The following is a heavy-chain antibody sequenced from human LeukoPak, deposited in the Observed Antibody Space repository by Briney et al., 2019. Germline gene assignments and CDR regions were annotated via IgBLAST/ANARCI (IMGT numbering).Heavy chain of an antibody. J-gene: IGHJ4*02. D-gene: IGHD3-22*01. CDR1: GYTFTSYY. V-gene: IGHV1-46*01. CDR2: INPSGGST. Sequence: ASVKVSCKASGYTFTSYYMHWVRQAPGQGLEWMGIINPSGGSTSYAQKFQGRVTITADKSTSTAYMELSSLRSEDTAVYYCAGSWYYYDSSGYFNFDYWGQGTLVTVSS. CDR3: AGSWYYYDSSGYFNFDY.